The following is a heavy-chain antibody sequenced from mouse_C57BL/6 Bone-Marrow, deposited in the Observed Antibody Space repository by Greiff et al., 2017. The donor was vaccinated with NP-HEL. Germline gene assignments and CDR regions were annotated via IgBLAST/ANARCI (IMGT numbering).Heavy chain of an antibody. CDR1: GFSLTSYG. V-gene: IGHV2-5*01. D-gene: IGHD2-1*01. CDR3: AKNSPGGNPGGY. J-gene: IGHJ3*01. CDR2: IWRGGST. Sequence: VQLQESGPGLVQPSQSLSITCTVSGFSLTSYGVHWVRQSPGKGLEWLGVIWRGGSTDYNAAFMSRLSITKDNSKSQVFFKMNSLQADDTAIYYCAKNSPGGNPGGYWSQGTLVTVSA.